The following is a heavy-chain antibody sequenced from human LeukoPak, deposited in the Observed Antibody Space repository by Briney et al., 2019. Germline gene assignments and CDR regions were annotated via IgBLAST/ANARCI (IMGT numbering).Heavy chain of an antibody. V-gene: IGHV3-21*01. Sequence: GGSLRLSCAAAGSTFTTYSMNWVRQAPGKGLEWVSSISSRSDYIHYADSLKGRFTISRDNAKNSLYLQMNSLRAEDTAVYYCAKSGEVGATNFDYWGQGTLVTVSS. CDR2: ISSRSDYI. CDR3: AKSGEVGATNFDY. D-gene: IGHD1-26*01. CDR1: GSTFTTYS. J-gene: IGHJ4*02.